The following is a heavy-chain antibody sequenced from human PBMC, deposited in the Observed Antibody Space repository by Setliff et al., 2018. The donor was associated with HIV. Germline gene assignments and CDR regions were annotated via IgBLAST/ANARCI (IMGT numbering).Heavy chain of an antibody. V-gene: IGHV4-59*11. Sequence: SETLSLTCAVSGGSISSHYWSWIRQPPGKGLEWIGYIYYSGRTNYNPSLKSRVTISVDTSKNQFSLKLSSVTAADTAVYYCARERWNYDYYYYGMDVWGQGTTVTVSS. D-gene: IGHD1-7*01. CDR3: ARERWNYDYYYYGMDV. CDR2: IYYSGRT. CDR1: GGSISSHY. J-gene: IGHJ6*02.